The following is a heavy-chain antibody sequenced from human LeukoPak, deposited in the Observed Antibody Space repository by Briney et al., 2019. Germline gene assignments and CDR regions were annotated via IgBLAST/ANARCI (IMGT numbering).Heavy chain of an antibody. D-gene: IGHD1-20*01. V-gene: IGHV3-48*01. CDR3: ARESITGHRDFDY. Sequence: GGSLRLSCAASGFTFSSYWMSWVRQAPGKGLEWVSYISSGSRTIYYADSVKGRFTMSRDNAKNSLYLQMSSLRVEDTAVYHCARESITGHRDFDYWGQGTLVTVSS. J-gene: IGHJ4*02. CDR2: ISSGSRTI. CDR1: GFTFSSYW.